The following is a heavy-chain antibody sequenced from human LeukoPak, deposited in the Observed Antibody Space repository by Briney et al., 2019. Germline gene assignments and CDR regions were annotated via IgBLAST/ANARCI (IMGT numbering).Heavy chain of an antibody. V-gene: IGHV3-30*02. CDR1: GFTFSSYG. J-gene: IGHJ3*02. CDR3: ARGGIIWWFGELLKKAPDDAFDI. CDR2: IRYDGSNK. D-gene: IGHD3-10*01. Sequence: GGSLRLSCAASGFTFSSYGMHWVRQAPGKGLEWVAFIRYDGSNKYYADSVKGRFTISRDNAKNSLYLQMNSLRAEDTAVYYCARGGIIWWFGELLKKAPDDAFDIWGQGTMVTVSS.